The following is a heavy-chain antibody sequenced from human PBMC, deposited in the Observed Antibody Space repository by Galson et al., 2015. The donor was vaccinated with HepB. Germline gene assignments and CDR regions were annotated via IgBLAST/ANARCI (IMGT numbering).Heavy chain of an antibody. Sequence: ETLSLTCTVSGGSISSSSYYWGWIRQPPGKGLEWIGSIYYSGSTYYNPSLKSRVTISVDTSKNQFSLKLSSVTAADTAVYYCSRLGRDRVGVVDGSGTTAFDIWGQGTMVTVSS. V-gene: IGHV4-39*01. CDR1: GGSISSSSYY. D-gene: IGHD3-10*01. CDR3: SRLGRDRVGVVDGSGTTAFDI. J-gene: IGHJ3*02. CDR2: IYYSGST.